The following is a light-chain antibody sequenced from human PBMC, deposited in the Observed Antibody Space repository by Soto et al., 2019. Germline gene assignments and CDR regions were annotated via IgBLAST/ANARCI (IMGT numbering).Light chain of an antibody. V-gene: IGLV2-14*03. CDR2: DVS. CDR3: SSFTRSNSYV. CDR1: SSDVGAYNY. J-gene: IGLJ1*01. Sequence: QSVLTQPASVSGSPGQSITISCTGTSSDVGAYNYVSWYQQHPGKVPKRMIYDVSDRPSGVSNRFSGSKSGNTASLTISGLQAEDEADYYCSSFTRSNSYVFGTGTKVTVL.